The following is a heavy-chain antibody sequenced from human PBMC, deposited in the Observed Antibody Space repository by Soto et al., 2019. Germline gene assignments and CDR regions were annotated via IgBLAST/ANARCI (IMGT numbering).Heavy chain of an antibody. J-gene: IGHJ6*03. CDR2: MNPNSGNT. V-gene: IGHV1-8*01. CDR3: ARDPGFSSWRDYYYLDV. D-gene: IGHD6-13*01. Sequence: GASVKVSRKASGYTFTSYEINWVRQATGQGLEWMGWMNPNSGNTGYAQKFQGRVTMTRNTSISTAYMELSSLRSEDTAVYYCARDPGFSSWRDYYYLDVWGKGTTVTVSS. CDR1: GYTFTSYE.